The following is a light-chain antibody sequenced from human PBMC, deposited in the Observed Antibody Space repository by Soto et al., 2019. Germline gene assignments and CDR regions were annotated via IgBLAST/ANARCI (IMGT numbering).Light chain of an antibody. Sequence: EIVLTQSPATLSLSPGERATLSCRASQSVSSYLAWYQQKPGQAPRLLIYDASNGATGIPARFSGSGSGTDFTLTISSLEPEDFAVYYCQQRSYWPLTFGGGTKVEIK. V-gene: IGKV3-11*01. J-gene: IGKJ4*01. CDR3: QQRSYWPLT. CDR2: DAS. CDR1: QSVSSY.